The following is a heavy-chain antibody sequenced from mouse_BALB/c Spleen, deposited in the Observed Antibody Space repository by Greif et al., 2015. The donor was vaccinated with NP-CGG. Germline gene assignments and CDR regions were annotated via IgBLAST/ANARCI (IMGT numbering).Heavy chain of an antibody. CDR1: GFNIKDTY. Sequence: EVKLVESGAELVKPGASVKLSCTASGFNIKDTYMHWVKQRPEQGLEWIGRIDPANGNTKYDPKFQGKATITADTSSNTAYLQLSSLTSEDTAVYYCASDGNYYWGQGTTLTVSS. V-gene: IGHV14-3*02. J-gene: IGHJ2*01. CDR3: ASDGNYY. CDR2: IDPANGNT. D-gene: IGHD2-1*01.